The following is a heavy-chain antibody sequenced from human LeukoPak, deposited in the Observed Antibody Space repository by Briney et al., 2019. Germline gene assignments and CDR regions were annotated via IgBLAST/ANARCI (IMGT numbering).Heavy chain of an antibody. Sequence: GGSLRLSCAASGFTFTTYWMSWVRQAPGKGLEWVANTKPDGSEIFYVDSVKGRFTISRDNAMNTLYLQMNSLRAEDSALYTRDMQGSRLYLVGSQNDWGQGTLVTVSS. CDR2: TKPDGSEI. CDR3: DMQGSRLYLVGSQND. J-gene: IGHJ4*02. CDR1: GFTFTTYW. D-gene: IGHD1-26*01. V-gene: IGHV3-7*01.